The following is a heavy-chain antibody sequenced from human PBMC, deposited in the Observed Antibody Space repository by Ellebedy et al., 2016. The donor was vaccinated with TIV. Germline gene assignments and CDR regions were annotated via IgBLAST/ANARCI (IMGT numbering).Heavy chain of an antibody. J-gene: IGHJ4*02. V-gene: IGHV1-2*02. CDR3: ARDQAGERAVFDS. Sequence: AASVKVSCKASGYTFTDYYMLWVRQAPGQRLEWMGWINPKSGGTNYAQKFQGRVTMTSDTSISTAYLELSRLRSYDTAVYYCARDQAGERAVFDSWGQGTLVTVSS. D-gene: IGHD6-25*01. CDR1: GYTFTDYY. CDR2: INPKSGGT.